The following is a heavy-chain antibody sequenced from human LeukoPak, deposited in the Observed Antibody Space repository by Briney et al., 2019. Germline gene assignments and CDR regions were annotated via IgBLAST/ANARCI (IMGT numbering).Heavy chain of an antibody. D-gene: IGHD3-10*01. CDR1: GFTFSNAW. Sequence: GGSLRLSCAASGFTFSNAWMSWVRQAPGKGLEWVGRIKSKTDGGATDYAAPVKGRFTISRDDSKNTLYLQMNSLKTEDTAVYYCTTDKFDRYYTTYYYYYGMDVWGQGTTVTVSS. J-gene: IGHJ6*02. V-gene: IGHV3-15*01. CDR2: IKSKTDGGAT. CDR3: TTDKFDRYYTTYYYYYGMDV.